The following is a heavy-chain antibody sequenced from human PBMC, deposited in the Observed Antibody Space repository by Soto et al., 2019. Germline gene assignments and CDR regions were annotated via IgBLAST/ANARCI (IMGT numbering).Heavy chain of an antibody. Sequence: QVQLVESGGGVVQPGRSLRLSCAASGFTFSSYAMHWVRQAPGKGLEWVAVISYDGSNKYYADSVKGRFTISRDNSKNTLYLQMNSLRAEDTAVYYCARDREYYDFGSGPFDYWGQGTLVTVSS. D-gene: IGHD3-3*01. V-gene: IGHV3-30-3*01. CDR3: ARDREYYDFGSGPFDY. J-gene: IGHJ4*02. CDR1: GFTFSSYA. CDR2: ISYDGSNK.